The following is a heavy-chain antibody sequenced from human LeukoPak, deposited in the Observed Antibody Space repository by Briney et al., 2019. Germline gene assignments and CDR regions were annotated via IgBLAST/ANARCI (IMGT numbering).Heavy chain of an antibody. Sequence: PGGSLRLSCAASGFTVSSNYMSWVRQAPGKGLDWVSAISGNDGRTYYADSVKGRFTISRDNSKNTLYLQINSLRAEDTALYYCAKSDSSGYYLGGWGQGTLVTVSS. V-gene: IGHV3-23*01. CDR3: AKSDSSGYYLGG. D-gene: IGHD3-22*01. J-gene: IGHJ4*02. CDR2: ISGNDGRT. CDR1: GFTVSSNY.